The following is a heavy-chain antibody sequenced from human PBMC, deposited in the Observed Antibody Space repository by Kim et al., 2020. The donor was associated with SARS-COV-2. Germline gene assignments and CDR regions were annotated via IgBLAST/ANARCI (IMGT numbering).Heavy chain of an antibody. CDR2: PNSGGT. V-gene: IGHV1-2*02. Sequence: PNSGGTNYAQKFQGRVTMTRDTSISTAYMELSRLRSDDTAVYYCARDLDYWGQGTLVTVSS. CDR3: ARDLDY. J-gene: IGHJ4*02.